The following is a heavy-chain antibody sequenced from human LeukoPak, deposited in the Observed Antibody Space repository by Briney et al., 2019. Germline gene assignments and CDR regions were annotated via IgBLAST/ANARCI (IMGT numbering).Heavy chain of an antibody. D-gene: IGHD3-22*01. J-gene: IGHJ4*02. CDR1: GFTFSTYS. V-gene: IGHV3-21*01. CDR2: ISTSSSYI. CDR3: ARIGTDYYDSSGPLDY. Sequence: SGGSLRLSCAASGFTFSTYSMNWVRQAPGKGLEWVSSISTSSSYIYYADSVKGRFTISRDNAKNSLYLQMHSLRAEDTAVYYCARIGTDYYDSSGPLDYWGQGTLVTVSS.